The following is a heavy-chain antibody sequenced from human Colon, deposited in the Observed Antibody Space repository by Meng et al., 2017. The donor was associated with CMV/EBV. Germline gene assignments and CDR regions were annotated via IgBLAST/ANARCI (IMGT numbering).Heavy chain of an antibody. CDR3: ARASGKSSSWYSLFDY. V-gene: IGHV3-7*01. CDR2: IKQDGSEK. CDR1: GFTFSSYW. Sequence: GESLKISCAASGFTFSSYWMTWVRQAPGKGLEWVANIKQDGSEKYYVDSVKGRFTISRDNAKNSLSLQMNSLRAEGTAVYYCARASGKSSSWYSLFDYWGQGTRVTVSS. J-gene: IGHJ4*02. D-gene: IGHD6-13*01.